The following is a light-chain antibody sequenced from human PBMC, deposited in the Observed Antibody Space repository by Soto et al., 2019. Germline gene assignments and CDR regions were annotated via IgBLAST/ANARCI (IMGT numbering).Light chain of an antibody. V-gene: IGKV3-20*01. CDR3: QQYYSYPQT. Sequence: EIVLTQSPGTLSLSPGERATLSCRASQSVSSTYLTWYQQKPGQAPKLLIYGASTRATGIPDRFSGSGSGTDFTLTISRLEPEDLAVYYCQQYYSYPQTFGQGTKVEIK. J-gene: IGKJ1*01. CDR1: QSVSSTY. CDR2: GAS.